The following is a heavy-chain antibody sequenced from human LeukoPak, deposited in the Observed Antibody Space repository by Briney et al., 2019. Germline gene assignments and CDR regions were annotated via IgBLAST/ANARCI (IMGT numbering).Heavy chain of an antibody. V-gene: IGHV3-23*01. CDR1: GFTFSSYA. CDR2: ISGSGDST. D-gene: IGHD6-13*01. CDR3: AAHSGSWSKGIDY. J-gene: IGHJ4*02. Sequence: GGSLRLSCAASGFTFSSYAMSWVRQAPGKGLEWVSGISGSGDSTYYADSVKGRFTISRDNSKNTLYLQMNSLRAEDTAVYYCAAHSGSWSKGIDYWGQGTLVTVSS.